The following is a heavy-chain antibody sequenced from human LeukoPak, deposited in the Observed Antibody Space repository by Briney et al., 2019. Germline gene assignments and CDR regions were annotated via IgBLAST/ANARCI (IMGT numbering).Heavy chain of an antibody. CDR3: ARVLRTLVGATHRAEYFQH. D-gene: IGHD1-26*01. V-gene: IGHV1-69*04. CDR2: IIPILGIA. Sequence: SVKVSCKASGGTFSSYAISWVRQAPGQGLEWMGRIIPILGIANYAQKFQGRVTITADKSTSTAYMELSSLRAEDTAVYYCARVLRTLVGATHRAEYFQHWGQGTLVTVSS. CDR1: GGTFSSYA. J-gene: IGHJ1*01.